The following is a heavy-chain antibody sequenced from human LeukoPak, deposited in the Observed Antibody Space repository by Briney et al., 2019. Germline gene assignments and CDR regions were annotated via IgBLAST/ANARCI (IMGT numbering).Heavy chain of an antibody. D-gene: IGHD3-3*01. CDR3: AREVDFWSGYYQNWFDP. J-gene: IGHJ5*02. CDR2: INPNSGGT. Sequence: ASVEVSCKASGYTFTGYYMHWVRQAPGQGLEWMGWINPNSGGTNYAQKFQGRVTMTRDASISTAYMELSRLRSDDTAVYYCAREVDFWSGYYQNWFDPWGQGTLVTVSS. V-gene: IGHV1-2*02. CDR1: GYTFTGYY.